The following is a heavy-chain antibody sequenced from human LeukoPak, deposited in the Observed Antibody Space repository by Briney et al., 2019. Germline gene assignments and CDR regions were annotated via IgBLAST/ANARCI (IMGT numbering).Heavy chain of an antibody. Sequence: ASVKVSCKASGYTFTSYHMHWVRQAPGQGLGWMGIINPSGGTTNYAQKFRGRVTMTRDMSTSTVYMELSSLRSEDTAVYYCATEYGYSSSWYDYWGQGTLVTVSS. V-gene: IGHV1-46*01. J-gene: IGHJ4*02. D-gene: IGHD6-13*01. CDR1: GYTFTSYH. CDR3: ATEYGYSSSWYDY. CDR2: INPSGGTT.